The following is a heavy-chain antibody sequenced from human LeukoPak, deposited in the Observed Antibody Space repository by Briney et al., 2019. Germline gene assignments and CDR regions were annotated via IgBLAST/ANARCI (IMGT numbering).Heavy chain of an antibody. J-gene: IGHJ4*02. Sequence: SETLSLTCTVSGASISSGTYYWRWIRQPAGKGLEWIGRIYASGRTNYNPSLKSRVTISVGTSKNQFSLKLSSVTAAGTAVYYCASSWAGYYFFDYWGQGTLVTVSS. CDR2: IYASGRT. CDR3: ASSWAGYYFFDY. CDR1: GASISSGTYY. D-gene: IGHD3/OR15-3a*01. V-gene: IGHV4-61*02.